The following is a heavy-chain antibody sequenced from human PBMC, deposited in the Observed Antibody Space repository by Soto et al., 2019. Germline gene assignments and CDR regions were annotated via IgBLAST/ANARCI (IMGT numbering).Heavy chain of an antibody. J-gene: IGHJ6*02. D-gene: IGHD2-2*01. V-gene: IGHV5-51*01. Sequence: PGESLKIPCKASGYGFSGYWIGWVRQLPGKGLEWMGIIYPGDSNTKYSPSFQGQVTMSADKSISTAYLHLSSLKASATAMYYWARDVHIVVVPPGGLTYGMDVWGQGTTVTVSS. CDR2: IYPGDSNT. CDR3: ARDVHIVVVPPGGLTYGMDV. CDR1: GYGFSGYW.